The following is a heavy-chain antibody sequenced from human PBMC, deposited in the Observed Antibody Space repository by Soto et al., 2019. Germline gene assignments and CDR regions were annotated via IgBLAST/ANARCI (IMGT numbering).Heavy chain of an antibody. V-gene: IGHV3-23*01. CDR1: GFNFGGYA. CDR2: LSGDGSRA. Sequence: GGSLRLSCAATGFNFGGYAMSWVRRAPGKGLEWVSTLSGDGSRAYYADSVRGRFTVSRDNSKSTLYLRMNSLRADDTAIYYCAKRGGYAISFYDSWGQGTLVTVSS. J-gene: IGHJ4*02. D-gene: IGHD3-16*01. CDR3: AKRGGYAISFYDS.